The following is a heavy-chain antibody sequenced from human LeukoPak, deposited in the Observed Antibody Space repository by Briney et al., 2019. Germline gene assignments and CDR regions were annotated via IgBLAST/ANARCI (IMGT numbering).Heavy chain of an antibody. Sequence: PSETLSLTCTVSGGSISSYYWSWIRQPPGKGLEWIGYIYYSGSTNYNPSLKSRVTISVDTSKNQFSLKLNSETAADTAVYYCARGRENYNDRPFDYWGQGILVTVSS. CDR2: IYYSGST. J-gene: IGHJ4*02. V-gene: IGHV4-59*01. D-gene: IGHD3-22*01. CDR1: GGSISSYY. CDR3: ARGRENYNDRPFDY.